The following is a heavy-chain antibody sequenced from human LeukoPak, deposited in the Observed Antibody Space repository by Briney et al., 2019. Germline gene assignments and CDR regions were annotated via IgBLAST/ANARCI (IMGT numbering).Heavy chain of an antibody. V-gene: IGHV1-69*01. Sequence: WASVKVSCKASGGTFSSYAISWVRQAPGQGVEWMGGIIPIFGTANYAQKFQGRVTITADESTSTAYMELSSLRSEDTAVYYCARDAHSYYYDSSGIFDYWGQGTLVTVSS. D-gene: IGHD3-22*01. CDR1: GGTFSSYA. CDR3: ARDAHSYYYDSSGIFDY. CDR2: IIPIFGTA. J-gene: IGHJ4*02.